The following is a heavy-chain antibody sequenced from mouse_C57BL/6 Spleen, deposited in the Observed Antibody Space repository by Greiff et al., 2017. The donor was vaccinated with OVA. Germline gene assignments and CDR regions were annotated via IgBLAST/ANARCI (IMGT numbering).Heavy chain of an antibody. J-gene: IGHJ4*01. Sequence: QVQLQQPGAELVMPGASVKLSCKASGYTFTSYWMHWVKQRPGQGLEWIGEIDPSDSYTNYNQKFKGKSTLTVDKSSSTAYMQLSSLTSEDSSVYYCASFYAMDYGGQGTSVTVSS. V-gene: IGHV1-69*01. CDR3: ASFYAMDY. CDR2: IDPSDSYT. CDR1: GYTFTSYW.